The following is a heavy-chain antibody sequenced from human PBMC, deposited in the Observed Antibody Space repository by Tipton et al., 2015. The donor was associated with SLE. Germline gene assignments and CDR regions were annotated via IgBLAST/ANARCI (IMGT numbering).Heavy chain of an antibody. V-gene: IGHV4-61*02. J-gene: IGHJ1*01. D-gene: IGHD2-15*01. CDR2: IYFNVGT. Sequence: TLSLTCTVSGGSMRSGTYYWSWMRQTAGRKLECIGRIYFNVGTDYNPSLKSRVTISQDTSKNQFSLKLNSVTAADTGVYYCAGPSGVGAHNTYLQNWGPGTVVTVSS. CDR3: AGPSGVGAHNTYLQN. CDR1: GGSMRSGTYY.